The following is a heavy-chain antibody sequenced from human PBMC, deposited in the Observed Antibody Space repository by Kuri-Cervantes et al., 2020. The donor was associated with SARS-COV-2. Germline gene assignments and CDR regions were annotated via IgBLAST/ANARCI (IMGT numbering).Heavy chain of an antibody. CDR2: IKQDGSEK. Sequence: LSLTCAASGFTFRSYWMSWVRQAPGKGLEWVANIKQDGSEKYYVDSVKGRFTISRDNAKNSLYLQMNSLRAEDTAVYYCASRPPPGELGELRVSGMWSDAFDIWGQGTMVTVSS. V-gene: IGHV3-7*01. J-gene: IGHJ3*02. CDR3: ASRPPPGELGELRVSGMWSDAFDI. D-gene: IGHD1-26*01. CDR1: GFTFRSYW.